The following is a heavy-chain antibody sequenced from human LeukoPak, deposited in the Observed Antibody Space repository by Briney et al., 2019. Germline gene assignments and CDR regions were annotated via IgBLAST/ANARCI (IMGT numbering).Heavy chain of an antibody. Sequence: PSETLSLTCAVYGGSFSGYYWSWIRQPPGKGLEWIGEINHGGSTNYNPSLKSRVTISVDTSKNQFSLKLSSVTAADTAVYYCAIRTGYYGNYYYYGMDVWGKGTTVTVSS. J-gene: IGHJ6*04. CDR1: GGSFSGYY. D-gene: IGHD3/OR15-3a*01. V-gene: IGHV4-34*01. CDR3: AIRTGYYGNYYYYGMDV. CDR2: INHGGST.